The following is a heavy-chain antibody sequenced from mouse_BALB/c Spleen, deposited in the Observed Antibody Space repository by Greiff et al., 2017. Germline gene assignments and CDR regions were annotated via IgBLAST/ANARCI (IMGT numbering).Heavy chain of an antibody. D-gene: IGHD3-2*01. J-gene: IGHJ4*01. Sequence: QVQLQQSGAELARPGASVKLSCKASGYTFTSYWMQWVKQRPGQGLEWIGAIYPGDGDTRYTQKFKGKATLTADKSSSTAYMQLSSLASEDSAVYYCAKGDSSGYVRAMDYWGQGTSVTVSS. CDR1: GYTFTSYW. V-gene: IGHV1-87*01. CDR2: IYPGDGDT. CDR3: AKGDSSGYVRAMDY.